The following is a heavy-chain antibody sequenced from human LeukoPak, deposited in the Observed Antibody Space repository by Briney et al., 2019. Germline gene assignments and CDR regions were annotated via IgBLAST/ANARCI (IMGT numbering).Heavy chain of an antibody. J-gene: IGHJ3*02. CDR3: AKDRRDAFLGDAFDI. CDR2: ISGRGVST. CDR1: GFTFSSYA. V-gene: IGHV3-23*01. D-gene: IGHD5-24*01. Sequence: GGSLRLSCAASGFTFSSYAMNWVRQAPGKGLQWVSVISGRGVSTYYADSVKGRFTISRDDSKNTLYLQMHSLRAEDTAVYYCAKDRRDAFLGDAFDIWSQGTMVTVSS.